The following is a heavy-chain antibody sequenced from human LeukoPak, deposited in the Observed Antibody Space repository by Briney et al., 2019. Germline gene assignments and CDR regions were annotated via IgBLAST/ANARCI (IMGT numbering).Heavy chain of an antibody. CDR2: IYPGDSDT. CDR1: GYSFTSYW. V-gene: IGHV5-51*01. CDR3: ARHGSVGFDWLLNYNWFDP. D-gene: IGHD3-9*01. Sequence: GESLEISCKGSGYSFTSYWIGWVRQMPGKGLEWMGIIYPGDSDTRYSPSFQGQVTISADKSISTAYLQWSSLKASDTAMYYCARHGSVGFDWLLNYNWFDPWGQGTLVTVSS. J-gene: IGHJ5*02.